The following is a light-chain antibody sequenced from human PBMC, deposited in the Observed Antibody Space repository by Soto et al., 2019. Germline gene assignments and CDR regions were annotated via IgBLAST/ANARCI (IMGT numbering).Light chain of an antibody. Sequence: QSVLTQPPSVSGAPGQRVTISCTGSSSNIGAGYDVHWYQQLPGTAPKLLIYANTNRPSGVPDRFSVSQSGTSASLAITGLQAADEADYYCQSYDSRLSGSGVFGTGTKLTVL. CDR3: QSYDSRLSGSGV. CDR2: ANT. J-gene: IGLJ1*01. V-gene: IGLV1-40*01. CDR1: SSNIGAGYD.